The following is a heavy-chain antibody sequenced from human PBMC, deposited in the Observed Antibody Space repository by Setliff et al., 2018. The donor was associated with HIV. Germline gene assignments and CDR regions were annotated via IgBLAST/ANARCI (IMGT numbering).Heavy chain of an antibody. J-gene: IGHJ4*02. CDR1: GGSISSHY. D-gene: IGHD2-15*01. CDR3: AKVGPGLPNYFDS. V-gene: IGHV4-59*11. CDR2: IHYSGST. Sequence: PSETLSLTCTVSGGSISSHYWSWIRQPPGKGLEWIGSIHYSGSTNYNPSLKSRVTISVDTSKNQFSLRLSSVTSADTAVYYCAKVGPGLPNYFDSWGQGTLVTVS.